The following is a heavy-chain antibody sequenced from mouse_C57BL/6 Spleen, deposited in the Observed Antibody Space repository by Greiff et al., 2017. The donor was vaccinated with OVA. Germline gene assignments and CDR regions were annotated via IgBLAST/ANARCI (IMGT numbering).Heavy chain of an antibody. V-gene: IGHV2-2*01. Sequence: QVQLKESGPGLVQPSQSLSITCTVSGFSLTSYGVHWVRQSPGKGLEWLGVIWSGGSTDYNAAFISRLSISKDNSKSQVFFKMNSLQADDTAIYYCAREGDYDWYFDVWGTGTTVTVSS. CDR3: AREGDYDWYFDV. J-gene: IGHJ1*03. CDR1: GFSLTSYG. CDR2: IWSGGST. D-gene: IGHD2-4*01.